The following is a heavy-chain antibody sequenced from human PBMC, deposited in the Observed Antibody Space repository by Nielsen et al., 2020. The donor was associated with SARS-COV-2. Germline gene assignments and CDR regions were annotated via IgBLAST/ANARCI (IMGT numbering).Heavy chain of an antibody. D-gene: IGHD3-22*01. Sequence: GESLKISCAASGFTFSSYAMHWVRQAPGKGLEWVAVISYDGSNKYYADSVKGRFTISRDNSKNTLYLQMNSLRAEDTAVYYCAREVWYDSSGSPAFDYWGQGTLVTVSS. CDR1: GFTFSSYA. J-gene: IGHJ4*02. V-gene: IGHV3-30-3*01. CDR2: ISYDGSNK. CDR3: AREVWYDSSGSPAFDY.